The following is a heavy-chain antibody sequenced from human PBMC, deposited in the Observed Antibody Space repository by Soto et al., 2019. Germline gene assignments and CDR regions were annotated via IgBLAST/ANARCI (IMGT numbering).Heavy chain of an antibody. Sequence: PGGSLRLSCAASGFTFSSYSMNWVRQAPGKGLEWVSYISSSSSTIYYADSVKGRFTISRDNAKNSLYLQMNSLRDEDTAVYYCARNGWEWLRQYYYYGMDVWGQGTTVTVSS. CDR1: GFTFSSYS. D-gene: IGHD5-12*01. J-gene: IGHJ6*02. V-gene: IGHV3-48*02. CDR3: ARNGWEWLRQYYYYGMDV. CDR2: ISSSSSTI.